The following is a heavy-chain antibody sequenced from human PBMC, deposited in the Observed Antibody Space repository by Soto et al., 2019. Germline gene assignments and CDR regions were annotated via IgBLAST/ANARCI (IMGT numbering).Heavy chain of an antibody. Sequence: QVQLVQSGAEAKKPGSSVKVSCKASGGTFTDYAFSWVRQAPGQGLEWMGGIIPMFRSSNFAQKFQDRLTIFADASTGTAYMELSSLRSDDTAIYYCAKDVGFQQHLFVFDLWGKGTLVTVSS. CDR2: IIPMFRSS. D-gene: IGHD3-10*02. CDR1: GGTFTDYA. V-gene: IGHV1-69*01. CDR3: AKDVGFQQHLFVFDL. J-gene: IGHJ4*02.